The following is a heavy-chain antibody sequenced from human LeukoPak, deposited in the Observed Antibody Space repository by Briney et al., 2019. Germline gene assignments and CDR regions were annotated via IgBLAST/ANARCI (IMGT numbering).Heavy chain of an antibody. D-gene: IGHD2-21*02. CDR3: ARGGDWLFDY. J-gene: IGHJ4*02. Sequence: SQTLSLTCTVSGGSISSVDYYWSWIRQYPGKGLEWIGYINYRGSAYYNPSLKSRVTISVDTSKNQFSLKLTSVTAADTAVYYCARGGDWLFDYWGQGILVTVS. V-gene: IGHV4-31*03. CDR1: GGSISSVDYY. CDR2: INYRGSA.